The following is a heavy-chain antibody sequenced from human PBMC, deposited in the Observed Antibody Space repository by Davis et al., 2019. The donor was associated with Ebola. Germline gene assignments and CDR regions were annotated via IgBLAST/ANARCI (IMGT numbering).Heavy chain of an antibody. CDR2: ISSSGSTI. V-gene: IGHV3-48*04. J-gene: IGHJ4*02. CDR1: GFTFSSYG. D-gene: IGHD3-22*01. CDR3: ARERYFYGGSGTFDY. Sequence: GGSLRLSCAAPGFTFSSYGMNWVRQAPGKGLEWVSYISSSGSTIYYADSVKGRFTISRDNAKNSLYLQMNSLRAEDTALYYCARERYFYGGSGTFDYWGQGTLVTVSS.